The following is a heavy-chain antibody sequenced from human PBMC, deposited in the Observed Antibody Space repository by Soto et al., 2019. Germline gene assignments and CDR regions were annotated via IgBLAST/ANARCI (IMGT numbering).Heavy chain of an antibody. V-gene: IGHV3-21*06. Sequence: RLSCTAPWFSFSLYTQNWGRQAPGKGLQWVASITNRGTHTYSADSVRGRFTISRGNDKNSLYLQMNNLRAEDTATYYCARAHEVAWFDSWGLGTLVTVSS. CDR3: ARAHEVAWFDS. CDR1: WFSFSLYT. D-gene: IGHD2-15*01. J-gene: IGHJ5*01. CDR2: ITNRGTHT.